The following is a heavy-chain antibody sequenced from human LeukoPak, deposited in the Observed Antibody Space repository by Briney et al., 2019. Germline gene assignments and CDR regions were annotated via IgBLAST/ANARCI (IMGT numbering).Heavy chain of an antibody. V-gene: IGHV3-73*01. CDR3: VSLRFGELFLLDY. J-gene: IGHJ4*02. Sequence: PGGSLRLSCAASGFTFSGSAMHWVRQASGKGLEWVGRIRSKANSYATAYAASVKGRFTISRDDSKNSLYLQMNSLKTEDTAVYYCVSLRFGELFLLDYWGQGTLVTVSS. CDR2: IRSKANSYAT. CDR1: GFTFSGSA. D-gene: IGHD3-10*01.